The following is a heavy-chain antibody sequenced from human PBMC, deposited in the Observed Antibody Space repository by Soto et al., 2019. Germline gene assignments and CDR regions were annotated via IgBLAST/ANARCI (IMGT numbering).Heavy chain of an antibody. Sequence: AGSLRLSCAASGFTFSSYSMNWVRQAPGKGLEWVSSISSSSTYIYYADSLKGRFTISRDNAKSSLYLQMNSLRAENTAVYYCATWGRFSDGYNFADYWGKGTLVTVPQ. J-gene: IGHJ4*02. CDR1: GFTFSSYS. D-gene: IGHD5-12*01. CDR3: ATWGRFSDGYNFADY. V-gene: IGHV3-21*01. CDR2: ISSSSTYI.